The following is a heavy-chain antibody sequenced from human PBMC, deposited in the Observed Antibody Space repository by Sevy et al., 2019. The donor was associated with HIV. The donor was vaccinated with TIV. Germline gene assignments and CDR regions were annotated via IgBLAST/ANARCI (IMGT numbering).Heavy chain of an antibody. CDR1: GFTFSSYS. CDR2: ISSSTNHI. CDR3: ATLYSGSYSGFDY. V-gene: IGHV3-21*01. D-gene: IGHD1-26*01. J-gene: IGHJ4*02. Sequence: GGSLRLSCAASGFTFSSYSMNWVRQAPGKGLEWVTTISSSTNHIYYADSAKGRFTISRDNVKNSLYLQMNSLRAEDTAVYYCATLYSGSYSGFDYWGQGTLVTVSS.